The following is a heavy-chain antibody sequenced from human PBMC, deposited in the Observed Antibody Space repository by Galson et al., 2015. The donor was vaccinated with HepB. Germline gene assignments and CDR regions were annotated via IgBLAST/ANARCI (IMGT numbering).Heavy chain of an antibody. Sequence: SLRLSCAAPGFTFGSLAMSWVRQAPGKGLEWVSTVVSYGTDTYYADSVKGRFSISRDNSKNTLSLQMNNLRTDDTGVYFCAKDSPYCRHTSCLLMDVWGKGTTVTVSS. V-gene: IGHV3-23*05. CDR3: AKDSPYCRHTSCLLMDV. J-gene: IGHJ6*04. CDR1: GFTFGSLA. CDR2: VVSYGTDT. D-gene: IGHD2-2*01.